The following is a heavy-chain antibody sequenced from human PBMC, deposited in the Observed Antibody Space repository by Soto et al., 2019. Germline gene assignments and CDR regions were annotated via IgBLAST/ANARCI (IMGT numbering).Heavy chain of an antibody. V-gene: IGHV2-5*02. CDR2: IYWDDDK. Sequence: QITLKESGPTLVKPTQTLTLTCSFSGFSLSTSGLGVGWVRQPPGKALEWLALIYWDDDKRYSPFLKSRLTITKDTSTIQVVLTMTNTDPVDTARYYCAHRTNYYDSSGVAFDIWGQGTMVTVSS. J-gene: IGHJ3*02. CDR1: GFSLSTSGLG. CDR3: AHRTNYYDSSGVAFDI. D-gene: IGHD3-22*01.